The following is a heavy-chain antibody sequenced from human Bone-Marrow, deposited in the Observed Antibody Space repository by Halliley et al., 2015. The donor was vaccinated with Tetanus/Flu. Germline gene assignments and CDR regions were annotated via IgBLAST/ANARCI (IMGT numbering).Heavy chain of an antibody. V-gene: IGHV3-30*18. D-gene: IGHD3-22*01. Sequence: WVAVISSDGRNKYYADSVKGRFTISRDNSKDTLYLQMNRLRTEETAVYYCAKDRDYYDNSPLAFWGQGTLVTVSS. CDR2: ISSDGRNK. J-gene: IGHJ4*02. CDR3: AKDRDYYDNSPLAF.